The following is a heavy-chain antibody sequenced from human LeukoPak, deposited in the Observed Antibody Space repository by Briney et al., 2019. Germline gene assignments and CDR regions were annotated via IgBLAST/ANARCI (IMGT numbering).Heavy chain of an antibody. Sequence: TGGSLRLSCAASGFTFSAYYMSWIRQAPGKGLEWVSVISGSGDSKFYTDSVKGRFTISRDNAKNSLYLQMNSLRAEDTAVYYCARLTDSNYFFDYWGLGTLVTVSS. CDR2: ISGSGDSK. V-gene: IGHV3-11*01. D-gene: IGHD4-11*01. J-gene: IGHJ4*02. CDR3: ARLTDSNYFFDY. CDR1: GFTFSAYY.